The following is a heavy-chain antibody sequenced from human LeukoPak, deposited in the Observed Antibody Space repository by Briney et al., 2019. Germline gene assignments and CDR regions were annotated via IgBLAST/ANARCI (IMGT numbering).Heavy chain of an antibody. J-gene: IGHJ4*02. CDR3: AREGGAAGASGFDD. CDR2: ITPSGDST. D-gene: IGHD6-13*01. CDR1: GYSLN. Sequence: GASVTVSCKASGYSLNMHWVRQAPGQGLEWMGIITPSGDSTSYAQKFQGRVTMTRDTSTSTVYMELSDLRSDDTAVYYCAREGGAAGASGFDDWGQGSLVTVSS. V-gene: IGHV1-46*01.